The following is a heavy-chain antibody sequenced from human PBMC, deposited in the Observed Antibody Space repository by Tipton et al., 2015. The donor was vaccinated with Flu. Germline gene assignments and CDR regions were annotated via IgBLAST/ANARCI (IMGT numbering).Heavy chain of an antibody. CDR3: ARESDTSRSGYYYYAMDV. D-gene: IGHD6-13*01. J-gene: IGHJ6*02. V-gene: IGHV4-38-2*02. CDR1: GDSMRSDYF. Sequence: TLSLTCTVSGDSMRSDYFWGWIRQPPGKGLEWIGNIFRTGTTYRNPSLKSRVTISIDRSKNQFSLKLFSVTAADTAVYYCARESDTSRSGYYYYAMDVWGQGTTVTVSS. CDR2: IFRTGTT.